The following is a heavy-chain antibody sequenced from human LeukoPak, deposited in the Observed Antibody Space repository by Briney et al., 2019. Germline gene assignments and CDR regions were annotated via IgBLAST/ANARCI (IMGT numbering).Heavy chain of an antibody. Sequence: SETLSLTCTVSDNSISSFYWSWIRQPPGKGLEWIGFVYKTGHTNYNPSLKSRVPISLDGSKSQVSLRLTSVTAADTAVYYCAPHRFGEPHFEYWGRGTRVSVSS. D-gene: IGHD3-10*01. CDR3: APHRFGEPHFEY. V-gene: IGHV4-59*08. J-gene: IGHJ4*02. CDR2: VYKTGHT. CDR1: DNSISSFY.